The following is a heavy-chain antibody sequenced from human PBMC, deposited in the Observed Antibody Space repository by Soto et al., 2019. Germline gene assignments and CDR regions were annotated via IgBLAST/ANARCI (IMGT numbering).Heavy chain of an antibody. CDR2: VNTGNGNT. Sequence: QVQLVQSGAEVRKPGASVRVSCKASGYTFTFYAIHWVRQAPGQRPEWMGMVNTGNGNTQYSEKFQGRVTITRARDTSANTVYMELSSLTSEDTAMYYCARGIQLPPTQDFWGQGTLVSVSS. CDR3: ARGIQLPPTQDF. D-gene: IGHD5-18*01. J-gene: IGHJ4*02. V-gene: IGHV1-3*04. CDR1: GYTFTFYA.